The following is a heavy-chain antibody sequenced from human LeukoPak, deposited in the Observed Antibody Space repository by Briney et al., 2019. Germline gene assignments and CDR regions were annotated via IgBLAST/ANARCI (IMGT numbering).Heavy chain of an antibody. J-gene: IGHJ4*02. CDR2: IYYSGST. CDR1: GGSISPYY. D-gene: IGHD1-14*01. Sequence: PSETLSLTCTVSGGSISPYYWTWIRQPPGKGLQYIGYIYYSGSTNYNPSLKSRVTISVDTSKNQFSLKLSSVTAADTAVYYCAGMRITTPTVRTLDYWGQGTLVTVSS. V-gene: IGHV4-59*01. CDR3: AGMRITTPTVRTLDY.